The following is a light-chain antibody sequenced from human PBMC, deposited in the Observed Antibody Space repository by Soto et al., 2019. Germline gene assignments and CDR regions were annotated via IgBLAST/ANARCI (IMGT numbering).Light chain of an antibody. CDR1: SSDGGGYDC. V-gene: IGLV2-8*01. CDR2: EVS. Sequence: QSVLTQPPSASRTPGQSVTISCPGTSSDGGGYDCVSWYQQHPGKAPILMIYEVSERPSGVPDRFSGAKSSNTASLTVSGLQAEDEADYYCSSYAGSNNFVFGTGTKVTVL. CDR3: SSYAGSNNFV. J-gene: IGLJ1*01.